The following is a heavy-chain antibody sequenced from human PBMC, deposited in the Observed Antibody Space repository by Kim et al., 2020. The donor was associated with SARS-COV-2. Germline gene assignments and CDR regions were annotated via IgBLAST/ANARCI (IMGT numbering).Heavy chain of an antibody. V-gene: IGHV3-33*01. J-gene: IGHJ5*02. CDR1: GFTFSSYG. Sequence: GGSLRLSCAASGFTFSSYGMHWVRQAPGKGLEWVAVIWYDGSNKYYADSVKGRFTISRDNSKNTLYLQMNSLRAEDTAVYYCARAGVVVVPAARGLLYNWFDPWGQGTLVTVSS. CDR3: ARAGVVVVPAARGLLYNWFDP. D-gene: IGHD2-2*01. CDR2: IWYDGSNK.